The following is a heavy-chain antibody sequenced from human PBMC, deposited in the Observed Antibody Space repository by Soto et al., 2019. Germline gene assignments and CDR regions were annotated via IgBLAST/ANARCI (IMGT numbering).Heavy chain of an antibody. J-gene: IGHJ4*02. CDR2: IIPMFGTA. CDR1: GGTFSRHA. V-gene: IGHV1-69*01. D-gene: IGHD3-22*01. Sequence: QVQLVQSGAEVRKPGSSVKVSCKASGGTFSRHAISWVRQAPGQGLEWMGGIIPMFGTANHAQKFQGRVTIIADESTSTADMELSSLRSEDTAIYYCARGWGYDSSDYYYAYWGQGTLVIVSS. CDR3: ARGWGYDSSDYYYAY.